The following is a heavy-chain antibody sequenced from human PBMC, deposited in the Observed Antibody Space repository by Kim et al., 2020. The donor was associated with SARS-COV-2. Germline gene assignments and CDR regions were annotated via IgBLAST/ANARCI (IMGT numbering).Heavy chain of an antibody. CDR1: GGSISSSSYY. Sequence: SETLSLTCTVSGGSISSSSYYWGWIRQPPGKGLEWIGSIYSSGSTYYNPSLKSRVTISVDTSKTQFSLKRSSVTAADTAVYYCARPPLADPWGQGTLVTVSS. V-gene: IGHV4-39*01. CDR3: ARPPLADP. J-gene: IGHJ5*02. CDR2: IYSSGST.